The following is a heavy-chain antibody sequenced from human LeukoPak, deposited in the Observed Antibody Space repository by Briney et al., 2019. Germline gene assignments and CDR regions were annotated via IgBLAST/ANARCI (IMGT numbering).Heavy chain of an antibody. Sequence: ASVKVSCKASGYTFTGYYMHWVRQAPGQGLEWMGWINPNSGGTSYAQKFQGRVTMTRDTSISTAYMELSRLRSDDTAVYYCARVNGVVSDAFDIWGQGTMVTVSS. CDR2: INPNSGGT. D-gene: IGHD3-3*01. J-gene: IGHJ3*02. CDR1: GYTFTGYY. V-gene: IGHV1-2*02. CDR3: ARVNGVVSDAFDI.